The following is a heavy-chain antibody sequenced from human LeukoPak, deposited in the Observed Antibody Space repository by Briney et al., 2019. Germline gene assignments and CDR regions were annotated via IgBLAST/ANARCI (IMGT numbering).Heavy chain of an antibody. CDR1: GGSISSGSYY. V-gene: IGHV4-61*02. CDR2: IYTSGST. D-gene: IGHD2-2*01. Sequence: PSETLSLTCTVSGGSISSGSYYWSWIRQPAGKGLEWIGRIYTSGSTNYNPSLKSRVTISVDTSKNQFSLKLSSVTAADTAVYYCARAGVPAAKFDPWGQGTLVTVSS. CDR3: ARAGVPAAKFDP. J-gene: IGHJ5*02.